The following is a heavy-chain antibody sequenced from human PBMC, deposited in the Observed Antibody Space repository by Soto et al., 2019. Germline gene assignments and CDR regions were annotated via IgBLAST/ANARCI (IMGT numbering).Heavy chain of an antibody. D-gene: IGHD3-16*02. CDR1: GFTFSSYA. CDR2: ISSNGGST. J-gene: IGHJ6*03. CDR3: ARGGVIVYGDMDV. Sequence: VGSLRLSCAASGFTFSSYAMHWVRQAPGKGLEYVSAISSNGGSTYYANSVKGRFTISRDNSKNTLYLQMGSLRAEDMAVYYCARGGVIVYGDMDVWGKGTTVTVSS. V-gene: IGHV3-64*01.